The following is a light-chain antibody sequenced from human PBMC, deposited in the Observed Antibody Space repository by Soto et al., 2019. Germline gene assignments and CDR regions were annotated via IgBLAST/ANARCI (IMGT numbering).Light chain of an antibody. J-gene: IGKJ2*01. V-gene: IGKV3-20*01. Sequence: EIVMTQSPATLSVSPGERATLSCRASQTVPSRIAWYQQKPGQAPSLLIYGASTRATGVPDRFSGSGSGTDFTLTISRLEPEDFVVYYCQQYSSLPHTFGQGTKVDIK. CDR2: GAS. CDR3: QQYSSLPHT. CDR1: QTVPSR.